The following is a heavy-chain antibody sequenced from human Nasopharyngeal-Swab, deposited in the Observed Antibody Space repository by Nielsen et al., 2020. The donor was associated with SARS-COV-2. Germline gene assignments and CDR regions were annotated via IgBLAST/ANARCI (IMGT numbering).Heavy chain of an antibody. CDR3: ASLKVGITIFGVVTDRLLDY. V-gene: IGHV4-30-4*01. CDR2: IYYSGST. J-gene: IGHJ4*02. Sequence: RQAPGKGLEWIGYIYYSGSTYYNPSLKSRVTISVDTSKNQFSLKLSSVTAVDTAVYYCASLKVGITIFGVVTDRLLDYWGQGTLVTVSS. D-gene: IGHD3-3*01.